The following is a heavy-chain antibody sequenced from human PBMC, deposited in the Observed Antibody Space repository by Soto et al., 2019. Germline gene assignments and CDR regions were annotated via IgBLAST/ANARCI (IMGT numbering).Heavy chain of an antibody. CDR3: ARTDGDYVPDY. CDR1: GGTFSSYT. CDR2: IIPILGIA. V-gene: IGHV1-69*02. Sequence: QVQLVQSGAEVKKPGSSVKVSCKASGGTFSSYTISWVRQAPGQGLEWMGRIIPILGIANYAQKFQGRVTITASKSTSTAYMELSSLRSEDTAVYYCARTDGDYVPDYWGQGTLVTVSS. D-gene: IGHD4-17*01. J-gene: IGHJ4*02.